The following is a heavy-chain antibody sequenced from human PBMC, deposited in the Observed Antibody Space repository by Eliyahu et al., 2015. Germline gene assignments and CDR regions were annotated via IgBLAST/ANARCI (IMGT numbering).Heavy chain of an antibody. J-gene: IGHJ4*02. D-gene: IGHD6-19*01. CDR2: IKQDGSEK. CDR1: GFXFSSYW. CDR3: ARDPGDSSGWQEY. V-gene: IGHV3-7*01. Sequence: EVQLVESGGGLVQPGGSLRLSCAASGFXFSSYWMSWVRQAPGKGLEWVANIKQDGSEKYYVDSVKGRFTISRDNAKNSLYLQMNSLRAEDTAVYYCARDPGDSSGWQEYWGQGTLVTVSS.